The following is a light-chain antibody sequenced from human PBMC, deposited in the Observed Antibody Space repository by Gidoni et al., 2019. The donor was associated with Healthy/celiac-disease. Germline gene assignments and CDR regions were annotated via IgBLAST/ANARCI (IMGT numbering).Light chain of an antibody. J-gene: IGKJ1*01. V-gene: IGKV1D-8*02. CDR3: QQYYSFPRT. CDR2: AAS. CDR1: TGISSY. Sequence: AIWMTQSPSLLSASPGDRVTSRCRMRTGISSYLAWYQQKPGKAPGLLIYAASTLQSGVPSRFSGSGSGTDFTLTISCLQSEDFATYYCQQYYSFPRTFGQGTKVEIK.